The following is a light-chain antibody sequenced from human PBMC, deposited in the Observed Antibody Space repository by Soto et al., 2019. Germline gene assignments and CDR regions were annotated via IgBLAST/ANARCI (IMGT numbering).Light chain of an antibody. V-gene: IGKV1-39*01. CDR3: QQTYDTYT. Sequence: DVQMTQSPSSVSASVGDKVTITCRAGHNINTYLNWYQQKPGKAPKVLIYAASSLQSGIPSRFSGSGSGTDFTLTISSLQPEDSATYFCQQTYDTYTFGQGPKLEI. CDR1: HNINTY. CDR2: AAS. J-gene: IGKJ2*01.